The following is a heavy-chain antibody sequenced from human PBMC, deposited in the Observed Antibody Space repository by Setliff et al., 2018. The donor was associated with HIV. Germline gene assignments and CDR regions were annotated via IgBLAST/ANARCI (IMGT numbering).Heavy chain of an antibody. Sequence: GGSLRLSCAASGFTFDDYAMHWVRQAPGKGLEWVSLITWDGGSTYYADSVKGRFTISRDNSKNTLYLQMNSLRAEDTAVYYCARGEPTILVVPAAFFDYWGQGTLVTVSS. CDR3: ARGEPTILVVPAAFFDY. D-gene: IGHD2-2*01. V-gene: IGHV3-43D*04. CDR1: GFTFDDYA. J-gene: IGHJ4*02. CDR2: ITWDGGST.